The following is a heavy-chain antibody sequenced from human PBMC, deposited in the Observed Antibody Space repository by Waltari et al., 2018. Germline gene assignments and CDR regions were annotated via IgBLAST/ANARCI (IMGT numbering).Heavy chain of an antibody. J-gene: IGHJ5*02. Sequence: SSYWMSWVRQAPGKGLEWVANIKQDGSEKYYVDSVKGRFTISRDNAKNSLYLQMNSLRAEDTAVYYCARWYSSSWYNWFDPWGQGTLVTVSS. CDR2: IKQDGSEK. CDR1: SSYW. CDR3: ARWYSSSWYNWFDP. D-gene: IGHD6-13*01. V-gene: IGHV3-7*01.